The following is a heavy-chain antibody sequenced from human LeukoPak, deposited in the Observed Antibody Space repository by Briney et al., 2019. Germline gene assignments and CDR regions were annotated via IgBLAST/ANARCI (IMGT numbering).Heavy chain of an antibody. CDR1: GFTFSSYE. CDR3: ARGWPRAAAGTDY. V-gene: IGHV3-48*03. J-gene: IGHJ4*02. CDR2: ISSSGSTI. D-gene: IGHD6-13*01. Sequence: GGSLRLSCAASGFTFSSYEMNWVRQAPGKGLEWVSYISSSGSTIYYADSVKGRFTIPRDNAKNSLYLQMNSLRAEDTAVYYCARGWPRAAAGTDYWGQGTLVTVSS.